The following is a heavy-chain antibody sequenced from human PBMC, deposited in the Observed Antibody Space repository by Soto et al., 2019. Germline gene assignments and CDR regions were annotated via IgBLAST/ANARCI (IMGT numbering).Heavy chain of an antibody. D-gene: IGHD4-17*01. J-gene: IGHJ6*02. Sequence: ASVKVSCKASGGTFSSYTISWVRQAPGQGLEWMGRIIPILGIANYAQKFQGRVTITADKSTSTAYMELSSLRSEDTAVYYCARDYTVGYYGMDVWGQGTTVTVSS. V-gene: IGHV1-69*04. CDR2: IIPILGIA. CDR1: GGTFSSYT. CDR3: ARDYTVGYYGMDV.